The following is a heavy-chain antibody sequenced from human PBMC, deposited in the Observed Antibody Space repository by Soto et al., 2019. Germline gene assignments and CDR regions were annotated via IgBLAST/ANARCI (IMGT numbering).Heavy chain of an antibody. D-gene: IGHD2-2*01. CDR3: ARTHSMNMRFDP. CDR2: IYHSGST. CDR1: GGSISIGGYS. Sequence: PSETLSLTCAVSGGSISIGGYSLSWIRQPPGKGMEWIGYIYHSGSTYYNPSLKSRVTISVDRSKKQFSLKLSSVTAEDTAVYYCARTHSMNMRFDPWGQGTRVTVSS. J-gene: IGHJ5*02. V-gene: IGHV4-30-2*01.